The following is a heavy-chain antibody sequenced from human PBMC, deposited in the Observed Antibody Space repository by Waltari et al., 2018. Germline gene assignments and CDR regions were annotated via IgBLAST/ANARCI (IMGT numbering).Heavy chain of an antibody. J-gene: IGHJ3*02. CDR2: INRDGTST. CDR1: GFKFDDHG. V-gene: IGHV3-20*01. Sequence: EVQLVESGGGVVRPGESLRLSCAVLGFKFDDHGMSWVRQAPGKGLEWVSGINRDGTSTGYGDSVKGRFTISRDNAKNSLYLQMNSLRAEDTAFYHCARDISIFALDIWGRGTMVTVSS. D-gene: IGHD3-3*01. CDR3: ARDISIFALDI.